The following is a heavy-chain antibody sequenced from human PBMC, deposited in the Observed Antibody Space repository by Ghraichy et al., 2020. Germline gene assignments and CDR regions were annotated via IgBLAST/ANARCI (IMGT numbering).Heavy chain of an antibody. D-gene: IGHD6-13*01. CDR3: SRADMAAAGITNH. CDR1: GYTFTSYG. J-gene: IGHJ5*02. CDR2: ISGYNGNT. V-gene: IGHV1-18*04. Sequence: ASVKVSCKASGYTFTSYGISWVRQAPGQGLEWMGWISGYNGNTKYAQKFQGRVTMTTDASTSTAFMDLRSLRSDDTAVYYCSRADMAAAGITNHWGQGTLVTVSS.